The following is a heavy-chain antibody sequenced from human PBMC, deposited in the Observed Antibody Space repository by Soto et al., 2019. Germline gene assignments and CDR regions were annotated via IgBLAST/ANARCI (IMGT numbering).Heavy chain of an antibody. V-gene: IGHV2-5*02. CDR3: AHRTRGNAFDI. D-gene: IGHD2-2*01. Sequence: QITLKESGPTLVKPTQTLTLTCTFSGFSLSTSGVGVGWIRQPPGNALEWLALIYWDDDKRYSPSLKSRLTITKDTSKNQVVLTMTNMDPVYTATYYCAHRTRGNAFDIWGQGTMVTVSS. CDR2: IYWDDDK. CDR1: GFSLSTSGVG. J-gene: IGHJ3*02.